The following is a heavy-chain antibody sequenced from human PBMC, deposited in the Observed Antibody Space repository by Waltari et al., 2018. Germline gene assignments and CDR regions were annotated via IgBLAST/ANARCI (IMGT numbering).Heavy chain of an antibody. V-gene: IGHV4-34*01. CDR1: GGSFSGYY. CDR2: INHSGST. D-gene: IGHD3-10*01. CDR3: ASFLSGSGSYYNGVKSEGSFDY. J-gene: IGHJ4*02. Sequence: QVQLQQWGAGLLKPSETLSLTCAVYGGSFSGYYWSWIRQPPGKGLEWIGEINHSGSTTSNPSLKSRVTISVDTSKNQFSLKLSSVTAADTAVYYCASFLSGSGSYYNGVKSEGSFDYWGQGTLVTVSS.